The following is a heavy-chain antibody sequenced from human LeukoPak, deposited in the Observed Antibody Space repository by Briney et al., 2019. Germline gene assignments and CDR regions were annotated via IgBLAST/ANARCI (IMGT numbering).Heavy chain of an antibody. J-gene: IGHJ3*02. V-gene: IGHV3-48*02. Sequence: GGSLRLSCAASGFIFSSYSMNWVRQAPGKGLEWVSYILSSGDIIYYEDSVKGRSTISRDNAKNSVYLQMNSLRDEDTAVYYCARDSSYAFDIWGQGAMVTVSS. CDR1: GFIFSSYS. CDR3: ARDSSYAFDI. D-gene: IGHD3-10*01. CDR2: ILSSGDII.